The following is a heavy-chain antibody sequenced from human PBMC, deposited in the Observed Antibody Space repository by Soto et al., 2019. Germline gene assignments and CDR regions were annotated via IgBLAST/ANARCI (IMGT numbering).Heavy chain of an antibody. CDR1: GYTFISYY. V-gene: IGHV1-46*01. CDR3: ARNNKSGLDY. D-gene: IGHD5-12*01. J-gene: IGHJ4*02. Sequence: SRSSGYTFISYYIHWVRQAPGQGLEWMGIIDPSGGTTSYAQKFQGRVTMTRDTSTSTVYMEVSSLRSEDTAVFYCARNNKSGLDYWGQGTLVTVSS. CDR2: IDPSGGTT.